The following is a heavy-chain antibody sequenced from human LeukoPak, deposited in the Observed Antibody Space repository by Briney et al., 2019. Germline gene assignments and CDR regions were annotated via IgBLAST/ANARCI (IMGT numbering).Heavy chain of an antibody. CDR3: TTDGTPSVGTKGQTIRFLEWLLGDY. J-gene: IGHJ4*02. CDR2: IKSKTDGGTT. CDR1: GFTFSNAW. V-gene: IGHV3-15*01. Sequence: GGSLRLSCAASGFTFSNAWMSWVRQAPGKGLEWVGRIKSKTDGGTTDYAAPVKGRFTISGDDSKNTLYLQMNSLKTEDTAVYYCTTDGTPSVGTKGQTIRFLEWLLGDYWGQGTLVTVSS. D-gene: IGHD3-3*01.